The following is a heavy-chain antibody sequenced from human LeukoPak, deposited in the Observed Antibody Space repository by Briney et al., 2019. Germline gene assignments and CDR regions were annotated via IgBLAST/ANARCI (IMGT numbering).Heavy chain of an antibody. Sequence: SVKVYCKASGGTFSSYAISWVRQDPGQGLEWMGGIIPIFGTANYAQKFQGRVTITADESTSTAYMELSSLRSEDTAVYYCAREGSSGWRPYYFDYWGQGTLVTVSS. J-gene: IGHJ4*02. V-gene: IGHV1-69*13. D-gene: IGHD6-19*01. CDR1: GGTFSSYA. CDR3: AREGSSGWRPYYFDY. CDR2: IIPIFGTA.